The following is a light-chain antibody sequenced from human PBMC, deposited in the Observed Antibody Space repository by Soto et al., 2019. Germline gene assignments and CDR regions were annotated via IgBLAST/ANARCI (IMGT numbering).Light chain of an antibody. CDR3: QHYNSYSEA. J-gene: IGKJ1*01. Sequence: DIQMTQSPSSLSASLGDRATITCRASQTVNSYLNWYQQKPGKAPKLLIYKASTLKSGVPSRFSGSGSGTEFTLTISSLQPDDFATYYCQHYNSYSEAFGQGTKVDIK. CDR2: KAS. CDR1: QTVNSY. V-gene: IGKV1-5*03.